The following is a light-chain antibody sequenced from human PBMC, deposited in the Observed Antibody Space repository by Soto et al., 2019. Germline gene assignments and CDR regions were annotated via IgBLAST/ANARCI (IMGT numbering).Light chain of an antibody. CDR2: DVR. V-gene: IGLV2-11*01. Sequence: QSALTQPRSVSGSPGQSVTISCTGTSSDVGGYNYVSWYQQHPGKAPKLMIYDVRKRPSGVPDRFSGSKSGNTASLTISGLQAEDEADYHCCSYAGSYTVIFGGGTQLTVL. J-gene: IGLJ2*01. CDR3: CSYAGSYTVI. CDR1: SSDVGGYNY.